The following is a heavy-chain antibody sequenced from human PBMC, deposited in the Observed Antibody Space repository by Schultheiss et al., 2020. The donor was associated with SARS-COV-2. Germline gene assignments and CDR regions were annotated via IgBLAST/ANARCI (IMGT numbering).Heavy chain of an antibody. CDR1: GYTFSDYY. CDR3: ASAQLVGYGMDV. CDR2: IIPIFGTA. J-gene: IGHJ6*02. D-gene: IGHD6-6*01. V-gene: IGHV1-69*13. Sequence: SVKVSCKASGYTFSDYYIHWVRQAPGQGLEWMGGIIPIFGTANYAQKFQGRVTITADESTSTAYMELSSLRSEDTAVYYCASAQLVGYGMDVWGQGTTVTVSS.